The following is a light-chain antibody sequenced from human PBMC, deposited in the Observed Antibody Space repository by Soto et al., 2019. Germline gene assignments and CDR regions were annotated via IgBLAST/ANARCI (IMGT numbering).Light chain of an antibody. CDR1: ENIARY. V-gene: IGKV1-39*01. CDR3: QQSYSNPRT. CDR2: AAS. Sequence: DIKMTQSHSSLSASVGDRVTITCRASENIARYLNWYQQRPGKAPELLISAASSLQSGVPSRFSGGGSGTDFTLTISSLQPEDFATYYCQQSYSNPRTFGQGTKVEIK. J-gene: IGKJ1*01.